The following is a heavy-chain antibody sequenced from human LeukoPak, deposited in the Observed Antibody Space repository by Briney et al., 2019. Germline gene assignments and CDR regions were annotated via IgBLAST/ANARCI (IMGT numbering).Heavy chain of an antibody. CDR3: ARGYGSGSYYNTYYYMDV. J-gene: IGHJ6*03. CDR2: IKQDGSEK. D-gene: IGHD3-10*01. Sequence: GGSLRLSCAASGFTFSSYWMSWVRQAPGKGLEWVANIKQDGSEKYYVDSVKGRFTISRDNAKNSLYLQVNSLRAEDTAVYYCARGYGSGSYYNTYYYMDVWGKGTTVTISS. V-gene: IGHV3-7*01. CDR1: GFTFSSYW.